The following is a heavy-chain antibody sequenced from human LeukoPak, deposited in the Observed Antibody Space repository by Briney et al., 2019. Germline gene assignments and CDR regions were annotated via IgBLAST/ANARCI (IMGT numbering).Heavy chain of an antibody. CDR2: IYYSGST. Sequence: PSETLSLTCTVSGGSISSSSYYWGWIRQPPGKGLEWIGSIYYSGSTYYNPSLKSRVTISVDTSKNQFSLKLSSVTAADTAVYYCARGRGYSSSSGDYWGQGTLVTVSS. CDR1: GGSISSSSYY. CDR3: ARGRGYSSSSGDY. J-gene: IGHJ4*02. V-gene: IGHV4-39*07. D-gene: IGHD6-6*01.